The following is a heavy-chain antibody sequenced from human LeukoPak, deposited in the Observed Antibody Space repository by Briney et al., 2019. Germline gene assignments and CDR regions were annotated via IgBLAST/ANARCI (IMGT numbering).Heavy chain of an antibody. CDR2: INHSGST. V-gene: IGHV4-34*01. CDR1: GGSFSGYY. Sequence: SETLSLTCAVYGGSFSGYYWSWIRQPPGKGLEWIGEINHSGSTNYNPSLKSRVTISVDTSKNQFSLKLSSVTAADTAAYYCARAGDHAFDYWGQGTLVTVSS. CDR3: ARAGDHAFDY. D-gene: IGHD2-21*01. J-gene: IGHJ4*02.